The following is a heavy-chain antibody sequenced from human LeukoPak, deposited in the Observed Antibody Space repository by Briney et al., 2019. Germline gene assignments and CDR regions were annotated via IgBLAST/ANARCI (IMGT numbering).Heavy chain of an antibody. CDR1: GGTFSSYA. Sequence: ASVKVSCKASGGTFSSYAISWVRQAPGQGLEWMGRIIPIFGIANYAQKFQGRVTITADKSTSPAYMELSSLRSEDTAVYYCARDSHPVPAASGSWFDPWGQGTLVTVSS. CDR2: IIPIFGIA. CDR3: ARDSHPVPAASGSWFDP. V-gene: IGHV1-69*04. D-gene: IGHD2-2*01. J-gene: IGHJ5*02.